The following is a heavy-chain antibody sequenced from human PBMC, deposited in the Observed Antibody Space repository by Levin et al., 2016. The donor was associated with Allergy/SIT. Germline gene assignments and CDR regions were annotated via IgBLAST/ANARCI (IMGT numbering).Heavy chain of an antibody. CDR2: INEYGTEK. J-gene: IGHJ4*02. Sequence: GESLKISCVASQFALRDNWMAWVRRAPGKGLEWVANINEYGTEKNYVDSVKGRFIVSRDNAKDSAYLQMNSLRVEDTAMYYCARGPKYSSSWDYWGPGTLVTVS. CDR1: QFALRDNW. V-gene: IGHV3-7*01. CDR3: ARGPKYSSSWDY. D-gene: IGHD6-13*01.